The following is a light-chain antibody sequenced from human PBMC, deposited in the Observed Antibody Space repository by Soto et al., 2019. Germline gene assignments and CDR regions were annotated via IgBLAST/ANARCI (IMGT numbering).Light chain of an antibody. CDR2: EGS. CDR3: CSYAPSTTIVV. Sequence: QSALTQPASVSGSPGQAITISCTGTSSDVGSYNIVSWYQQHPGKAPKLIIYEGSKRPSGISNRFSGSKSDNTASLTISGLEAEDEAEYFCCSYAPSTTIVVFGGGTKLTVL. CDR1: SSDVGSYNI. V-gene: IGLV2-23*03. J-gene: IGLJ2*01.